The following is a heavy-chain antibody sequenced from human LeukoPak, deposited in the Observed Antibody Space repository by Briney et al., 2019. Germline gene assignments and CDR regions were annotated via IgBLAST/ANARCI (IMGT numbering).Heavy chain of an antibody. J-gene: IGHJ4*02. V-gene: IGHV3-74*01. CDR2: IKSDGSST. Sequence: PGGSLRLSCAASGFTFSSNWMYWFRQAPGKGLVWVSRIKSDGSSTNYADSVKGRFTISRDNSKNTLYLQMNSLRAEDTAVYYCAKGFRFGELLSYFDYWGQGTLVTVSS. CDR1: GFTFSSNW. D-gene: IGHD3-10*01. CDR3: AKGFRFGELLSYFDY.